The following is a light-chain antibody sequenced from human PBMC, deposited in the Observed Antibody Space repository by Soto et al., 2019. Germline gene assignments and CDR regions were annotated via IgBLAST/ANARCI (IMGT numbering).Light chain of an antibody. Sequence: EIVLTQSPATLSLSPRERATLSCRASQSVSSYLAWYQQKPGQAPRLLIYDASNRATGIPVRFSGSGSGTDFTLTISSLEPEDFAVYYCQQRSNWPLLTFGGGTKVEIK. J-gene: IGKJ4*01. CDR1: QSVSSY. CDR3: QQRSNWPLLT. V-gene: IGKV3-11*01. CDR2: DAS.